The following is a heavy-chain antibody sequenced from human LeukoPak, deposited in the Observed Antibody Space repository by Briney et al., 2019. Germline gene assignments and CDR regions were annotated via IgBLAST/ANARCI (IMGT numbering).Heavy chain of an antibody. J-gene: IGHJ4*02. V-gene: IGHV3-23*01. Sequence: GGSLRLSCAASGFTFSSYAMSWVRQAPGKGLEWVSAISGSGGSTYYADSVKGRFTISRDNSRSTLYLQMNSLRPEDTAIYYCAREGYYGSGSPPSLYFDYWGQGTLVTVSS. CDR1: GFTFSSYA. CDR2: ISGSGGST. CDR3: AREGYYGSGSPPSLYFDY. D-gene: IGHD3-10*01.